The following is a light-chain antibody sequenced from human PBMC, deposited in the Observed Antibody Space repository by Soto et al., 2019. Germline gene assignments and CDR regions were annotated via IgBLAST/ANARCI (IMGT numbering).Light chain of an antibody. J-gene: IGLJ2*01. Sequence: QSVLTQPPSASGTPRQRVTISFSGSSSHFGSNTVNWCQQLPGTAPKLVIYSNNQRPSGVPDRFSGSKSGTSASLAISGLQSEDEADYYCVAWDDSLNGYVVFGGGTKVTVL. V-gene: IGLV1-44*01. CDR1: SSHFGSNT. CDR3: VAWDDSLNGYVV. CDR2: SNN.